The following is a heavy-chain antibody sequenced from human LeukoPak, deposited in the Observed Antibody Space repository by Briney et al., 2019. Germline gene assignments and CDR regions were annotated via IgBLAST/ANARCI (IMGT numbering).Heavy chain of an antibody. J-gene: IGHJ5*02. V-gene: IGHV4-59*01. CDR3: ARAVNYGDYCRFDP. CDR2: IYYSGST. D-gene: IGHD4-17*01. CDR1: GGSISSYY. Sequence: KPSETLSLTCTVSGGSISSYYWSWIRQPPGKGLEWIGYIYYSGSTNYNPSLKSRVTISVDTSKNQFSLKLSSVTAADTAVYYCARAVNYGDYCRFDPWGQGTLVTVSS.